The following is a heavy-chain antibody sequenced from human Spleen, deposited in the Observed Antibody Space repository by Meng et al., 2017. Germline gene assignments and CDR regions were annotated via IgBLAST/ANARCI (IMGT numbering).Heavy chain of an antibody. Sequence: QGQLLGSWGGLFKPGGSPRLSFSASGFTFSDYYMSWIRQAPGKGLAWVSYITSGNAMYYADSVKGRFTISRDSAKNTLYLQMNSLRAEDTAVYYCARRVAGAVDYWGQGTLVTVSS. V-gene: IGHV3-11*01. D-gene: IGHD3-16*01. CDR3: ARRVAGAVDY. CDR1: GFTFSDYY. J-gene: IGHJ4*02. CDR2: ITSGNAM.